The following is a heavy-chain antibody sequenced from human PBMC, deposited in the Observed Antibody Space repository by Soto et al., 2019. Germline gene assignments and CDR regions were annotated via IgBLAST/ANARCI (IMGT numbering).Heavy chain of an antibody. V-gene: IGHV3-21*01. CDR1: GFAFNNYG. J-gene: IGHJ4*02. D-gene: IGHD3-22*01. CDR2: ISKSDYT. Sequence: PGESLKISCTVSGFAFNNYGINWVRQAPGKGLEWVSSISKSDYTYYSDSVKGRFTISRDNAKSSVSLQMNTLRVDDTAVYYCAREDSIIIPAVSDFWGQGTLVTVSS. CDR3: AREDSIIIPAVSDF.